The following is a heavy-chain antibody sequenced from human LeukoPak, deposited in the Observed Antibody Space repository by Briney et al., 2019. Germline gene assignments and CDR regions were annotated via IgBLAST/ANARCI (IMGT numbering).Heavy chain of an antibody. J-gene: IGHJ4*02. D-gene: IGHD5-12*01. CDR3: ARGKGGYDPSDY. V-gene: IGHV1-8*03. CDR1: GYTFTSYD. CDR2: MNPNSGNT. Sequence: GASVKDSCKASGYTFTSYDINWVRQATGQGLQWMGWMNPNSGNTGYAQKFQGRVTITRNTSISTAYMELSSLRSEDTAVYDCARGKGGYDPSDYWGQGTLVTVSS.